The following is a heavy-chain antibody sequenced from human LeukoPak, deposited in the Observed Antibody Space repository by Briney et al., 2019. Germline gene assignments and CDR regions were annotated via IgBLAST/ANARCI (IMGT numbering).Heavy chain of an antibody. CDR2: ISGSGGST. V-gene: IGHV3-23*01. D-gene: IGHD3-22*01. CDR1: GFTFSSYA. J-gene: IGHJ4*02. CDR3: AKDMAYYYDSSGYSYFDY. Sequence: GGSLRLSCVASGFTFSSYAMSWVRQAPGKGLEWVSAISGSGGSTYYADSVKGRFTIPRDNSKNTLYLEMNSLRAEDTAVYYCAKDMAYYYDSSGYSYFDYWGQGTLVTVSS.